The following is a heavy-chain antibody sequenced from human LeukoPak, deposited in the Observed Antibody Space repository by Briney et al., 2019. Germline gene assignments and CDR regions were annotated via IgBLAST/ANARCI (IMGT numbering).Heavy chain of an antibody. CDR3: ASSIAAAGAYNWFDP. Sequence: ASVKVSCKASGYTFNSYDINWVRQATGQGLEWMGWMNPNTGNTGYGERFQGRVTMTRDNSISTAYMELSSLRSEDTAVYYCASSIAAAGAYNWFDPWGQGTLVTVSS. J-gene: IGHJ5*02. CDR2: MNPNTGNT. V-gene: IGHV1-8*01. D-gene: IGHD6-13*01. CDR1: GYTFNSYD.